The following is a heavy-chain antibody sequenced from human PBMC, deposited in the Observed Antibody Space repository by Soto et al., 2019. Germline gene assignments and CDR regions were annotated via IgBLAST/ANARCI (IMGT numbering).Heavy chain of an antibody. Sequence: QVQLVQSGAEVKKPGASVKVSCKASGYTFTSYGISWVRQAPGQGLEGMGWISAYNGNTNYAQKLQGRVTMTTDTSTSTAYMELRSLRSDDTAVYYCARDGLRYFDWLQYYYYYMDVWGKGTTVTVSS. CDR2: ISAYNGNT. CDR1: GYTFTSYG. V-gene: IGHV1-18*01. CDR3: ARDGLRYFDWLQYYYYYMDV. J-gene: IGHJ6*03. D-gene: IGHD3-9*01.